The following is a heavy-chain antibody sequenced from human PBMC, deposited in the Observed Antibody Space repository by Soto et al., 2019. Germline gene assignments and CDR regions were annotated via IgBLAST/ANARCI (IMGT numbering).Heavy chain of an antibody. CDR3: ARERTIFGVSGY. CDR1: GFTFRSYW. J-gene: IGHJ4*02. D-gene: IGHD3-3*01. V-gene: IGHV3-7*03. Sequence: ESGGGLVQPGGSLRLSCAASGFTFRSYWMSWVRQAPGKGLEWVANIKQDGSEKYYVDSVKGRFTISRDNAKNSLYLQMNSLRAEDTAVYYCARERTIFGVSGYWGQGTLVTVSS. CDR2: IKQDGSEK.